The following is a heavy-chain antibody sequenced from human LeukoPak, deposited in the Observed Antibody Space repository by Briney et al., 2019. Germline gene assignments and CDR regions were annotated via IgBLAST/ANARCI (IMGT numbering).Heavy chain of an antibody. CDR1: GFTFSSYS. CDR2: ISSSSSYI. V-gene: IGHV3-21*01. Sequence: TGGSLRLSCAASGFTFSSYSMNWVRQAPGKGLEWVSSISSSSSYIYYADSVKGRFTISRDNAKNSLYLQMNSLRAEDTAVYYCARDETEQQLAYDYWGQGTLVTVSS. D-gene: IGHD6-13*01. J-gene: IGHJ4*02. CDR3: ARDETEQQLAYDY.